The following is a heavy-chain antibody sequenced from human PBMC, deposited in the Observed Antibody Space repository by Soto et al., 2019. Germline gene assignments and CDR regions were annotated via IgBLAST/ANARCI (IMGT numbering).Heavy chain of an antibody. CDR2: INPHGGST. Sequence: ASVKVSCKAPGDTFTSYYLNWVRQAPGQGLEWMGVINPHGGSTKYAQKFQGRVTMTRDTSRSTVYMELSSLRSDDTAIYYCARSSGGNFGIIIEGSNWFDPWGQGTLVTVS. CDR1: GDTFTSYY. V-gene: IGHV1-46*01. J-gene: IGHJ5*02. D-gene: IGHD3-3*01. CDR3: ARSSGGNFGIIIEGSNWFDP.